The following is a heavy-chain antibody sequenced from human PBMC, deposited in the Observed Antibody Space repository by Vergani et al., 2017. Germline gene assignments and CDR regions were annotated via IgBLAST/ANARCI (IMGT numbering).Heavy chain of an antibody. CDR1: GFTFSSYA. D-gene: IGHD5-12*01. V-gene: IGHV3-23*01. CDR2: ISGSGGST. J-gene: IGHJ3*02. CDR3: ARGIVATIPATDHDAFDI. Sequence: EVQLLESGGGLVQPGGSLRLSCAASGFTFSSYAMSWVRQAPGKGLEWVSAISGSGGSTYYADSVKGRFTISRDNAKNSLYLQMNSLRAEDTAVYYCARGIVATIPATDHDAFDIWGQGTMVTVSS.